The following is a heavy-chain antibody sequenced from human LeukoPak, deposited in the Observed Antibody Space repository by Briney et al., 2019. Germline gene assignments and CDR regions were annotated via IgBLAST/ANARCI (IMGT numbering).Heavy chain of an antibody. Sequence: GGSLRLSCAASGFTFSSYSMNWVRQAPGKGLEWVSSSSSSSSYIYYADSVKGRFTISRDNAKNSLYLQMNSLRAEDTAVYYCASLVIPAAIPNYYYYMDVWGKGTTVTVSS. CDR3: ASLVIPAAIPNYYYYMDV. D-gene: IGHD2-2*02. J-gene: IGHJ6*03. CDR2: SSSSSSYI. CDR1: GFTFSSYS. V-gene: IGHV3-21*01.